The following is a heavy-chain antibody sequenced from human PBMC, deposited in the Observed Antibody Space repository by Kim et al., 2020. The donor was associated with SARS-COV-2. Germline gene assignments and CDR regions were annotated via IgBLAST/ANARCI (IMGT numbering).Heavy chain of an antibody. D-gene: IGHD3-10*01. V-gene: IGHV1-69*13. CDR1: GGTFSSYA. CDR2: IIPIFGTA. J-gene: IGHJ6*02. Sequence: SVKVSCKASGGTFSSYAISWVRQAPGQGLEWMGGIIPIFGTANYAQKFQGRVTITADESTSTAYMELRSLRSEDTAVYYCARAMIDGSGSWGDYYGMDVWGQGTTVTVSS. CDR3: ARAMIDGSGSWGDYYGMDV.